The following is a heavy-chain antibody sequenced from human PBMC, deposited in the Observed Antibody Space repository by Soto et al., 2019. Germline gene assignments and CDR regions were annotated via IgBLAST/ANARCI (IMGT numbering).Heavy chain of an antibody. CDR2: IIPILGIA. Sequence: QVQLVQSGAEVKKPGSSVKVSCKASGGTFSSYTISWVRQAPGQGLEWMGRIIPILGIANYVQKFQGRVTITADQATSTAYMELSSLRSEDTAVYYCARGDTMIVVDVFDYWGQGTLVTVSS. D-gene: IGHD3-22*01. V-gene: IGHV1-69*02. J-gene: IGHJ4*02. CDR3: ARGDTMIVVDVFDY. CDR1: GGTFSSYT.